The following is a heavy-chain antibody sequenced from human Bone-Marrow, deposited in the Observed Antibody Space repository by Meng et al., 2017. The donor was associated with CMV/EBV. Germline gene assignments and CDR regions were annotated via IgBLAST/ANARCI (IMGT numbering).Heavy chain of an antibody. CDR1: GFTFSNYW. CDR2: MDSDGSTI. D-gene: IGHD5-12*01. CDR3: VRDVGTSGSDSYFDS. V-gene: IGHV3-74*01. J-gene: IGHJ4*02. Sequence: SGFTFSNYWMHWVRQAPGKGLVWVSRMDSDGSTINYADFVKGRFTISRDNGKKTLFMQMNSLRAEDTAVYYCVRDVGTSGSDSYFDSWGQGTLVTVSS.